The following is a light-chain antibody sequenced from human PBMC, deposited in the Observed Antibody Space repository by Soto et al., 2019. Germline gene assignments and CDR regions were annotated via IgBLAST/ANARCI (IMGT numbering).Light chain of an antibody. Sequence: EIVLTQSPGTLSLSPGDSATLSCRASQSVSSTFLAWYQHKPGRPPRLLIHGASSRATGIPDRFTGSGSGTDFTLTISRLEPEDFAVYYCQQYRNWPPWTFGQGTKVEIK. CDR1: QSVSSTF. J-gene: IGKJ1*01. V-gene: IGKV3-20*01. CDR2: GAS. CDR3: QQYRNWPPWT.